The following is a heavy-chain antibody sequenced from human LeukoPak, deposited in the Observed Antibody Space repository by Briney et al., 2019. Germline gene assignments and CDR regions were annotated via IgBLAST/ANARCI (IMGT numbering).Heavy chain of an antibody. CDR2: ISCDGSNK. Sequence: GRSLRLSCAASGFTFSSYAMYCVRQAPGKGLEWVAVISCDGSNKYYADSVKRRFTISRDNSKNTLYLQMNSLRAEATAVYYCARAPTGRGYCSGGSCYSSLGIQFDPWGQGTLVTVSS. CDR3: ARAPTGRGYCSGGSCYSSLGIQFDP. CDR1: GFTFSSYA. V-gene: IGHV3-30-3*01. D-gene: IGHD2-15*01. J-gene: IGHJ5*02.